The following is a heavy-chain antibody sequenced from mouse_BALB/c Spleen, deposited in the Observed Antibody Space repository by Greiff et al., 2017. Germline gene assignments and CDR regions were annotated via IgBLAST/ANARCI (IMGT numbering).Heavy chain of an antibody. V-gene: IGHV5-12-2*01. CDR2: ISNGGGST. J-gene: IGHJ2*01. Sequence: DVMLVESGGGLVQPGGSLKLSCAASGFTFSSYTMSWVRQTPEKRLEWVAYISNGGGSTYYPDSVKGRFTISRDNAKNTLYLQMSSLKSEDTAMYYCARDGHYFDYWGQGTTLTVSS. CDR1: GFTFSSYT. D-gene: IGHD2-3*01. CDR3: ARDGHYFDY.